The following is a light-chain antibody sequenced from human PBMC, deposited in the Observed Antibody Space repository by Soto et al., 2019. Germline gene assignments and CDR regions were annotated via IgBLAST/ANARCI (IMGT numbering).Light chain of an antibody. J-gene: IGKJ1*01. CDR3: QQYRSTFWK. Sequence: EIVLTQSPGTLSLSPGERTTLSCRASQSISSSYLAWYQQKPGQAPRLLVYGASSRATGIPDRFSGSGSGTDFTLTISRLEPEDFSLYYCQQYRSTFWKLGQGTQVYI. V-gene: IGKV3-20*01. CDR1: QSISSSY. CDR2: GAS.